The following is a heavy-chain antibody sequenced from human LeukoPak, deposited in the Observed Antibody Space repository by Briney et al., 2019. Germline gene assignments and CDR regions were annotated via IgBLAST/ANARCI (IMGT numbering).Heavy chain of an antibody. CDR2: INAGNGNT. D-gene: IGHD5-12*01. V-gene: IGHV1-3*01. CDR3: ARGGATTYSGDY. CDR1: GYTFTSCA. Sequence: ASVKVSCKASGYTFTSCAMHWVRQAPGQRLEWMGWINAGNGNTKYSQKLQGRVTITRDTSASTAYMELSSLRSEDTAVYYCARGGATTYSGDYWGQGTLVTVSS. J-gene: IGHJ4*02.